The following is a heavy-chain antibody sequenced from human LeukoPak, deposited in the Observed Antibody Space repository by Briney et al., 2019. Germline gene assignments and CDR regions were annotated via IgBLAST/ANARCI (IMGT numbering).Heavy chain of an antibody. V-gene: IGHV4-34*01. CDR1: GGSFSGYY. CDR3: ARARPYSSNVNWFDP. J-gene: IGHJ5*02. Sequence: SETLSFTCAVYGGSFSGYYWSWIRQPPGKGLEWIGEINHSGSTNYNPSLKSRVTISVDTSKNQFSLKLSSVTAADTAVYYCARARPYSSNVNWFDPWGQGTLVTVSS. D-gene: IGHD6-13*01. CDR2: INHSGST.